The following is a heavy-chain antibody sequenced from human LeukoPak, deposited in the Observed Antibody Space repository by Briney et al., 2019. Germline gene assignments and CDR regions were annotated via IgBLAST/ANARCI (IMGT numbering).Heavy chain of an antibody. CDR1: GYSITSGYY. Sequence: SETLSLTCAVSGYSITSGYYWGWIRQPPGKGLEWIGNIYHSGSTYYNPSLKSRVTISVDTSKNQFSLKLSSVTAADTAVYYCARGSYYDSSGYYYSAFDIWGQGTMVTVSS. D-gene: IGHD3-22*01. CDR3: ARGSYYDSSGYYYSAFDI. J-gene: IGHJ3*02. CDR2: IYHSGST. V-gene: IGHV4-38-2*01.